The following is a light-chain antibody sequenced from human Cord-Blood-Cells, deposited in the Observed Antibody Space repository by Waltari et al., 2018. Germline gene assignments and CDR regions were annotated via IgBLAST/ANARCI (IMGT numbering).Light chain of an antibody. CDR3: QQYYSYPLT. V-gene: IGKV1-8*01. J-gene: IGKJ4*01. CDR2: AAS. Sequence: IRMTQFPSSLSAFTGDRVTIPCRAIQGISSYLAWYQQKPRKGPKLLIYAASTLQSGVPSRFSGSGSGTDFTLTISCLPSEDFATYYCQQYYSYPLTFGGGTKVEIK. CDR1: QGISSY.